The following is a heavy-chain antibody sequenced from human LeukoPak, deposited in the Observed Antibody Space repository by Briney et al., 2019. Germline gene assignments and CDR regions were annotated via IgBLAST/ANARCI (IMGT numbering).Heavy chain of an antibody. CDR3: ATRITPNY. V-gene: IGHV3-48*01. Sequence: GGSLRLSCAAYGFTFSSYSMNWVRQAPGKGLEWVSYISSSSSTIYYADSVKGRFTISRDNAKNSLYLQMNSLRAEDTAVYYCATRITPNYWGQGTLVTVSS. CDR1: GFTFSSYS. D-gene: IGHD3-10*01. CDR2: ISSSSSTI. J-gene: IGHJ4*02.